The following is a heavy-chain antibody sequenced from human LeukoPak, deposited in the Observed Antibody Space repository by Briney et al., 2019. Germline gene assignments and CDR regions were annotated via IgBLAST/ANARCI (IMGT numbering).Heavy chain of an antibody. CDR3: ARRAGAYSHPYDY. CDR1: GFNFRSYG. J-gene: IGHJ4*02. D-gene: IGHD4/OR15-4a*01. CDR2: LRYDGSNK. V-gene: IGHV3-30*02. Sequence: GGSLRLSCAASGFNFRSYGMHWVRQAPGKGLEWVAFLRYDGSNKDYADSVKGRFTISRDNSKNTLYLQRNSLRAEDTAVYYCARRAGAYSHPYDYWGQGTLVTVSS.